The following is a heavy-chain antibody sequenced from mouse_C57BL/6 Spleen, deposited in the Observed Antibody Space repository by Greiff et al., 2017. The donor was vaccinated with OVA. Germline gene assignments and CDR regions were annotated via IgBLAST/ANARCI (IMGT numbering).Heavy chain of an antibody. CDR3: ARFGRGVFDY. V-gene: IGHV1-42*01. CDR2: INPSTGGT. D-gene: IGHD3-1*01. CDR1: GYSFTGYY. J-gene: IGHJ2*01. Sequence: VQLQQSGPELVKPGASVKISCKASGYSFTGYYMNWVKQSPEKSLEWIGEINPSTGGTTYNQKFKAKATLTVDKSSSTAYMQLKSLTSEDSAVYYCARFGRGVFDYWGQGTTLTVSS.